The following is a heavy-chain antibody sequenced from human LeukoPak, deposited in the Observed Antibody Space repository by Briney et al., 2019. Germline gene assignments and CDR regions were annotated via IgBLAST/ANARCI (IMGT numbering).Heavy chain of an antibody. D-gene: IGHD3-22*01. CDR3: ARDAYYYDSSGYYPEGFQH. Sequence: GGSLRLSCAASGFTFSSYWMSWVRQAPGKGLEWVANIKQDGSEKYYVDSVKGRFTISRDNAKNSLYPQMNSLRAEDTAVYYCARDAYYYDSSGYYPEGFQHWGQGTLVTVSS. CDR1: GFTFSSYW. V-gene: IGHV3-7*01. CDR2: IKQDGSEK. J-gene: IGHJ1*01.